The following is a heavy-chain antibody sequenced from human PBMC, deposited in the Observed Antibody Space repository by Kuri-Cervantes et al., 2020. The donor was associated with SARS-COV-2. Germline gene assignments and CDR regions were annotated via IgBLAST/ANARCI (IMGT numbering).Heavy chain of an antibody. CDR1: GFTFGSYS. CDR2: ISSSSSTI. CDR3: ASLGAFDI. Sequence: GESLKISCAASGFTFGSYSMNWVRQAPGKGLEWVSYISSSSSTIYYADSVKGRFTISRDNAKNSLYLQMNSLRAEDTAVYYCASLGAFDIWGQGTMVTVSS. V-gene: IGHV3-48*01. J-gene: IGHJ3*02.